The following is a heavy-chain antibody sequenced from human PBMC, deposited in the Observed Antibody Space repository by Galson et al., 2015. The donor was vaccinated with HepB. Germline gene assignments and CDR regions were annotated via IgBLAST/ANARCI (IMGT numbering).Heavy chain of an antibody. CDR3: ARDSYCGGDCYHDWYFDL. V-gene: IGHV1-69*10. Sequence: SVKVSCKASGGTFSSYAISWVRQAPGQGLEWMGGIIPILGIANYAQKFQGRVTITADKSTSTAYMELSSLRSEDTAVYYCARDSYCGGDCYHDWYFDLWGRGTLVTVSS. CDR1: GGTFSSYA. D-gene: IGHD2-21*01. CDR2: IIPILGIA. J-gene: IGHJ2*01.